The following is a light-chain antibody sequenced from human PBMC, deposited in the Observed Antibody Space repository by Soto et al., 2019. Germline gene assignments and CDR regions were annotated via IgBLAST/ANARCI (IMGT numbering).Light chain of an antibody. CDR1: QRISSN. V-gene: IGKV3-15*01. CDR3: QQYNNWPFT. Sequence: EIVMTQSPATLSVSPGERATLSCRASQRISSNLAWYQQKPGQAPRLLIYGASTRATGIPATFSGSGSGTEFTLTISRLQSEDFAVYYCQQYNNWPFTFGPGTKVDIK. CDR2: GAS. J-gene: IGKJ3*01.